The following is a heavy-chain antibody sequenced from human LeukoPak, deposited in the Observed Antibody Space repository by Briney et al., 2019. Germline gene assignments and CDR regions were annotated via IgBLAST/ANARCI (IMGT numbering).Heavy chain of an antibody. Sequence: GGSLRLSCAASGFTFSSYAMNWVRQAPGKGLEWVSSISSTSSYIYYADSVKGRFTISRDNAKNSLYLQMNSLRAEDTAVYYCARAHNWKYGSFDFWGQGTLVTVSS. CDR2: ISSTSSYI. J-gene: IGHJ4*02. V-gene: IGHV3-21*01. CDR1: GFTFSSYA. CDR3: ARAHNWKYGSFDF. D-gene: IGHD1-7*01.